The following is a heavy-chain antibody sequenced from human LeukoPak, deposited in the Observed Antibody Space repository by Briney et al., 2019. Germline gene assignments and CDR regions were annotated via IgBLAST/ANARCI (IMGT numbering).Heavy chain of an antibody. Sequence: PSETLSLTCTVSGGSISSYYWSWIRQPPGKGLEWIGYTYYSGSTNYNPSLKSRVTISVDTSKNQFSLKLSSVTAADTAVYYCARAGTYDSSGYYYLDIWGQGTMVTVSS. V-gene: IGHV4-59*01. CDR1: GGSISSYY. D-gene: IGHD3-22*01. CDR2: TYYSGST. CDR3: ARAGTYDSSGYYYLDI. J-gene: IGHJ3*02.